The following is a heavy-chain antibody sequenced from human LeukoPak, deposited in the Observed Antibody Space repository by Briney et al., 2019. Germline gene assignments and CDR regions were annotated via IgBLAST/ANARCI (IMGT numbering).Heavy chain of an antibody. Sequence: PSETLSLTCTVSGGSISSGSYYWSWIRQPPGKGLEWIGSIYHSGSTYYNPSLKSRVTISVDTSKNQFSLKLSSVTAADTAVYYCVRDVGATTPFDPWGQGTLVTVSS. CDR2: IYHSGST. D-gene: IGHD1-26*01. CDR3: VRDVGATTPFDP. J-gene: IGHJ5*02. CDR1: GGSISSGSYY. V-gene: IGHV4-39*07.